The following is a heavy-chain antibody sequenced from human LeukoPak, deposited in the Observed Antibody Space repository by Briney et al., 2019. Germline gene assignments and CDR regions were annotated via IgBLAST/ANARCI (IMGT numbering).Heavy chain of an antibody. J-gene: IGHJ4*02. Sequence: PGGSLRLSCAASGFTFSSYSMNWVRQAPGKGLEWVSYISSSSSTIYYADSVKGRFTISRDNAKNSLYLQMNSLRAEDTAVYYWARGARGSGPPGGYWGQGTLVTVSS. V-gene: IGHV3-48*01. CDR1: GFTFSSYS. CDR3: ARGARGSGPPGGY. D-gene: IGHD6-19*01. CDR2: ISSSSSTI.